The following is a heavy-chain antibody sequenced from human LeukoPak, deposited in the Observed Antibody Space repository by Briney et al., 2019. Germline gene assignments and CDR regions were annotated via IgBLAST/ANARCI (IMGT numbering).Heavy chain of an antibody. CDR3: ARGYYGDPVAFDY. Sequence: GGTLRLSCAVSGFTSTSYNMHWVRQVSGKGLVWVSRITTRVSTTMYADSVKGRFTISRDNAKNTVHLQMSSLRAEDTAIYYCARGYYGDPVAFDYWGQGTLVTVSS. CDR1: GFTSTSYN. D-gene: IGHD3-10*01. V-gene: IGHV3-74*03. J-gene: IGHJ4*02. CDR2: ITTRVSTT.